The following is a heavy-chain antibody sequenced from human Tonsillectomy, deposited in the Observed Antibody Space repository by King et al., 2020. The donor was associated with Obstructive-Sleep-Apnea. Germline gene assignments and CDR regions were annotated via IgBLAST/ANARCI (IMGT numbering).Heavy chain of an antibody. CDR1: GYSISSGYY. Sequence: QLQESGPGLVKPSETLSLTCTVSGYSISSGYYWGWIRQPPGKGLEWIGSIYHSGSTYYNPSLKSRVTISVDTSKNQFSLKLSSVTAADTAVYYCARDSYYYDSSGYYPPWYFDLWGRGTLVTVSS. V-gene: IGHV4-38-2*02. D-gene: IGHD3-22*01. J-gene: IGHJ2*01. CDR3: ARDSYYYDSSGYYPPWYFDL. CDR2: IYHSGST.